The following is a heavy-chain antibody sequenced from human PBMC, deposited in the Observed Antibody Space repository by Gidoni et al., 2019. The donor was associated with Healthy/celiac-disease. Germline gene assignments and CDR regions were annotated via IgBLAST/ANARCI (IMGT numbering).Heavy chain of an antibody. CDR2: ISSNGGST. CDR1: GFTFSSYA. CDR3: ARGQPIRRSSSGYYFSYFDY. V-gene: IGHV3-64*01. D-gene: IGHD3-22*01. J-gene: IGHJ4*02. Sequence: EVQLVESGGGLVQPGGSLRLSCAASGFTFSSYAMHWVRQAPGKGLEYVSAISSNGGSTYYANSVKGRFTISRDNSKNTLYLQMGSLRAEDMAVYYCARGQPIRRSSSGYYFSYFDYWGQGTLVTVSS.